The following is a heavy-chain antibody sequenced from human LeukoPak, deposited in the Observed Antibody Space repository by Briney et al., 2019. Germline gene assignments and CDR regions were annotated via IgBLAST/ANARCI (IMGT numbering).Heavy chain of an antibody. V-gene: IGHV3-48*01. CDR3: ARDGDYGWFDP. CDR1: GFTFSSYE. D-gene: IGHD4-17*01. Sequence: GGSLRLSCAASGFTFSSYEMNWVRQAPGKGLEWVSYISSSSSTIYYADSVKGRFTISRDNAKNSLYLQMNSLRAEDTAVYYCARDGDYGWFDPWGQGTLVTVSS. J-gene: IGHJ5*02. CDR2: ISSSSSTI.